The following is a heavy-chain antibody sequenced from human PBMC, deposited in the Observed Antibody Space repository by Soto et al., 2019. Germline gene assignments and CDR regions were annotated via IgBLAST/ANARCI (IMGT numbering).Heavy chain of an antibody. CDR2: INPNGGIT. D-gene: IGHD5-18*01. V-gene: IGHV1-46*01. CDR3: ATSVNSAMAFDY. J-gene: IGHJ4*02. CDR1: GYTFTHYY. Sequence: VASVKVSCKASGYTFTHYYIHWVRQAPGQGLEWMGIINPNGGITTYAQKFRAGFSMTRDTSTSTVYLELSSLRSEDSAVYYCATSVNSAMAFDYWGQGTLVTV.